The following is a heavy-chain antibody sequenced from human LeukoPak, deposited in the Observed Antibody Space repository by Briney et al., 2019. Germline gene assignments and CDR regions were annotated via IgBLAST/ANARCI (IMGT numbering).Heavy chain of an antibody. CDR3: ARLHRFGAKYYYMDV. D-gene: IGHD3-10*01. J-gene: IGHJ6*03. CDR1: GGSISSYY. Sequence: SETLSLTCTVSGGSISSYYWSWIRQPPEKGLEWIGYIYTSGSTNYHPSLKSRVPKSVDTSKNQFTLKLNSVTAADTAVYHCARLHRFGAKYYYMDVWGKGTSVTVSS. V-gene: IGHV4-4*09. CDR2: IYTSGST.